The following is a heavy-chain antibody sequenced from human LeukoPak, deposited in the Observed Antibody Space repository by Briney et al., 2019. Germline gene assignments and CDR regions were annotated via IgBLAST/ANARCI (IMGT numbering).Heavy chain of an antibody. CDR1: GYTFTSYG. V-gene: IGHV1-18*01. CDR3: ARVVPDYDSSGYYYYYYYMDV. D-gene: IGHD3-22*01. CDR2: ISAYNGNT. Sequence: ASVKVSCKASGYTFTSYGISWVRQAPGQGLEWMGWISAYNGNTNYAQKLQGRVTMTTDTSTSTAYMELSSLRSEDTAVYYCARVVPDYDSSGYYYYYYYMDVWGKGTTVTVSS. J-gene: IGHJ6*03.